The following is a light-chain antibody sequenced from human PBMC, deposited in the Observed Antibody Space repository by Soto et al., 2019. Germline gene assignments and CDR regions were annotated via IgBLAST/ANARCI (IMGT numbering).Light chain of an antibody. CDR3: QQRSNWPLT. CDR2: ATS. V-gene: IGKV3-11*01. Sequence: DIVMTQSPATLSVSPGERATLSCRASQSVSSNLAWYQQKLGQAPSLLIYATSTRATGIPARFSGSESGTDFTLTISSLEPEDFAVYYCQQRSNWPLTCGQGTRREIK. CDR1: QSVSSN. J-gene: IGKJ5*01.